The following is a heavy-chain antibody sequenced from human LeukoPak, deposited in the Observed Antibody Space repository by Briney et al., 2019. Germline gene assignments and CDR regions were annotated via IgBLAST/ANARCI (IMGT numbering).Heavy chain of an antibody. CDR1: GFTFSSYE. Sequence: PGGSLRLSCAASGFTFSSYEMNWVRQAPGKGLEWVSYISSSGSTIYYADSVKGRFTISRDNAENSLYLQMNSLRAEDTAVYYCARTWYYYYYMDVWGEGTTVTISS. J-gene: IGHJ6*03. CDR3: ARTWYYYYYMDV. CDR2: ISSSGSTI. V-gene: IGHV3-48*03.